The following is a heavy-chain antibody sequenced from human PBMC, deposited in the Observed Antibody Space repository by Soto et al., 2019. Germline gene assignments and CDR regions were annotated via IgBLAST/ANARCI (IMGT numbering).Heavy chain of an antibody. CDR3: VKERYAQLWLEDYGMDV. CDR1: GFTFSSYG. Sequence: QVQLVESGGGVVQPGRSLRLSCAASGFTFSSYGIHWVRQAPGKGLEWVALISHDGTDKYYADSVKGPFTISRDNFKNTLYLQMSSLRPEDTAVYYCVKERYAQLWLEDYGMDVWGQGTTVTV. V-gene: IGHV3-30*18. J-gene: IGHJ6*02. CDR2: ISHDGTDK. D-gene: IGHD5-18*01.